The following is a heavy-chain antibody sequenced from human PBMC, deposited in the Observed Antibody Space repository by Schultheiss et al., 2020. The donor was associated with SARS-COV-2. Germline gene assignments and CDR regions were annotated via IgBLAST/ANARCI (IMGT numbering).Heavy chain of an antibody. Sequence: GESLKISCKASGGTFSSYTISWVRQAPGQGLEWMGWINPNSGGTNYAQKFQGRVTMTRDTSISTAYMELSRLRSDDTAVYYCASPNTMVQPFMITGYGMDVWGQGTTVTVSS. CDR3: ASPNTMVQPFMITGYGMDV. CDR1: GGTFSSYT. D-gene: IGHD3-16*01. CDR2: INPNSGGT. J-gene: IGHJ6*02. V-gene: IGHV1-2*02.